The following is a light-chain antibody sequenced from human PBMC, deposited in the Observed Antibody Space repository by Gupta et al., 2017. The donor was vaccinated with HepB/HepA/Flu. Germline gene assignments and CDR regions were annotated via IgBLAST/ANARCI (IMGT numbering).Light chain of an antibody. J-gene: IGKJ4*01. CDR3: QDDSSSIT. V-gene: IGKV3-20*01. CDR2: YTS. Sequence: EIVLTQSPGTLSLSPGERATLSCRASQSISSTYFAWYQHKPGLAPRLLIYYTSNRASGIPDRFSGSGSGTDFTLTISRLEPEDCAAYYWQDDSSSITLGGGTKVEIK. CDR1: QSISSTY.